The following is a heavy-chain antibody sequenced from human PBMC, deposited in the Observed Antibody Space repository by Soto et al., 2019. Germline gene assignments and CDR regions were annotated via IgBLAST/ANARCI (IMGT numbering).Heavy chain of an antibody. CDR2: INPNSGGT. D-gene: IGHD4-17*01. CDR3: ATERVTLTTVTTSFDY. V-gene: IGHV1-2*02. J-gene: IGHJ4*02. Sequence: GASVKVSCKASGYTFTGYYMHWVRQAPGQGLEWMGWINPNSGGTNYAQKFQGRVTMTRDTSISTAYMELSRLRSDDTAVYYCATERVTLTTVTTSFDYWGQGTLVTVYS. CDR1: GYTFTGYY.